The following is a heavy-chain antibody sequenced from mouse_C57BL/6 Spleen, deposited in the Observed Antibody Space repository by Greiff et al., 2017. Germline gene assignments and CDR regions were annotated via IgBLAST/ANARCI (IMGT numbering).Heavy chain of an antibody. J-gene: IGHJ2*01. Sequence: QVQLKQPGAELVRPGSSVKLSCKASGYTFTSYWMHWVKQRPIQGLEWIGNIDPSDSETHYNQKFKDKATLTVDKSSSTAYMQLSSLTSEDSAVYYCARVEDYDYYFDYWGQGTTLTVSS. CDR3: ARVEDYDYYFDY. CDR2: IDPSDSET. V-gene: IGHV1-52*01. D-gene: IGHD2-4*01. CDR1: GYTFTSYW.